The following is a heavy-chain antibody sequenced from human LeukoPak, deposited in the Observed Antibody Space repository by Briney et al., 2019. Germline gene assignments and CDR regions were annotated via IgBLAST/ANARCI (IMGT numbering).Heavy chain of an antibody. V-gene: IGHV4-30-4*01. D-gene: IGHD1-14*01. J-gene: IGHJ4*02. CDR1: GGSISSGDYH. CDR3: ARWVATGAYYFDY. CDR2: IYYSGST. Sequence: PSQTLSLTCTVSGGSISSGDYHWSWIRQPPGKGLEWIGYIYYSGSTYYNPSLKSRVTISVDTSKNQFSLKLSSVTAADTAVYYCARWVATGAYYFDYWGQGTLVTVSS.